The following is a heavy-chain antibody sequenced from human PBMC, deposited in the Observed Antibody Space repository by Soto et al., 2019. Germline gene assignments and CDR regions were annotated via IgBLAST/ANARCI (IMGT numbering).Heavy chain of an antibody. CDR1: GYTFTSYG. Sequence: ASVKVSCKASGYTFTSYGMSWVRQAPGQGLEWMGWISAYNGNTKYAQKLQGRVTMTTDTSTSTAYMELRSLRSEDTAVYYCARDIAVALIDYWGQGTLVTVSS. J-gene: IGHJ4*02. D-gene: IGHD6-19*01. CDR3: ARDIAVALIDY. CDR2: ISAYNGNT. V-gene: IGHV1-18*01.